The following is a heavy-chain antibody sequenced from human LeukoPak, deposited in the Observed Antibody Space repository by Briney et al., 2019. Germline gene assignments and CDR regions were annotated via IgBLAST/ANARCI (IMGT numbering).Heavy chain of an antibody. CDR1: GYSFTNYW. D-gene: IGHD2-21*01. Sequence: GESLKISCKGSGYSFTNYWIGWVRQMPGKGLEWMGIIYPGDSDTRYSPSFQGQVTISADKSISTAYLQWSSLKASDTAMYYCARHVEEEAESYYYYYYMDVWGKGTTVTISS. V-gene: IGHV5-51*01. J-gene: IGHJ6*03. CDR3: ARHVEEEAESYYYYYYMDV. CDR2: IYPGDSDT.